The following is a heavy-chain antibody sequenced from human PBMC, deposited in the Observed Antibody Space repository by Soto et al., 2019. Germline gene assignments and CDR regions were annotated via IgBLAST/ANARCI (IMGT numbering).Heavy chain of an antibody. CDR2: IYYSGST. Sequence: PSETLSLTCTVSGGSISSSSYYWVWIRQPPGKGLEWIGSIYYSGSTYYNPSLKSRVTISVDTSKNQFSLKLSSVTAADTAVYYCARLRVRPYNWFDPWGQGTQVTVSS. CDR3: ARLRVRPYNWFDP. CDR1: GGSISSSSYY. D-gene: IGHD3-10*02. V-gene: IGHV4-39*01. J-gene: IGHJ5*02.